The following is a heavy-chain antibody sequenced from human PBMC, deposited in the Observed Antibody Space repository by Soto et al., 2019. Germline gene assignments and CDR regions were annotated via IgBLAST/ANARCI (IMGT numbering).Heavy chain of an antibody. D-gene: IGHD2-15*01. J-gene: IGHJ4*02. V-gene: IGHV1-2*04. CDR1: GYTFTGYE. CDR2: INPNSGGT. CDR3: ARGFATYYLDY. Sequence: ASVKVSCKASGYTFTGYEIDWVRQAPGQGLEWMGRINPNSGGTKYVQKFQGWVTMTRDTSISTAYMELSRLRSDDTAVYYCARGFATYYLDYWGQGTQVTVSS.